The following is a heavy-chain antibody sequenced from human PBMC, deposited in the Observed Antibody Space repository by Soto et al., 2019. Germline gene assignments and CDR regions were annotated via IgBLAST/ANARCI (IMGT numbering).Heavy chain of an antibody. Sequence: PGGSLRLSCAASGFTVSSNYMSWVRQAPGKGLEWVSIIYAGGDTYYTDSVKGRFTISRDNSKNMLYLQMNSLRAEDTAVYYCARDTSKEFGMDVWGQGNTVTVSS. V-gene: IGHV3-53*01. J-gene: IGHJ6*02. CDR2: IYAGGDT. D-gene: IGHD3-10*01. CDR1: GFTVSSNY. CDR3: ARDTSKEFGMDV.